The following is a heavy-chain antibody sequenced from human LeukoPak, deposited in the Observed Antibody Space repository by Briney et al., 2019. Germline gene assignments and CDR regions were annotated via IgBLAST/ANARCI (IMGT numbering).Heavy chain of an antibody. Sequence: SETLSLTCTVSGYSISSGYYWSWIRQPPGKGLEWIGYIYYSGSTNYNSSFKSRATISIDTSKNQFSLRLSSVTAADTAVYYCARIDGYRGPLDYWGQGTLVTVSS. J-gene: IGHJ4*02. V-gene: IGHV4-61*01. CDR3: ARIDGYRGPLDY. D-gene: IGHD5-24*01. CDR2: IYYSGST. CDR1: GYSISSGYY.